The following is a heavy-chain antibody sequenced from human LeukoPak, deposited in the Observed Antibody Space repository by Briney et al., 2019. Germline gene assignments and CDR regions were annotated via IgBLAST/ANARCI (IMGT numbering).Heavy chain of an antibody. CDR2: IYYSGST. J-gene: IGHJ3*02. V-gene: IGHV4-39*07. CDR3: AREFGTSDAFDI. Sequence: PSETLSLTCTVSGGSISSSSYYWGWIRQPPGKGLEWIGSIYYSGSTYYNPSLKSRVTISVDTSKNQFSLKLSSVTAADTAVYYCAREFGTSDAFDIWGQGTMVTVSS. D-gene: IGHD2-2*01. CDR1: GGSISSSSYY.